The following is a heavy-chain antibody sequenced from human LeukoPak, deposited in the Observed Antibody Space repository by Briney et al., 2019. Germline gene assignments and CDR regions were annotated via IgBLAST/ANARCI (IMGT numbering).Heavy chain of an antibody. D-gene: IGHD3-10*01. V-gene: IGHV1-18*04. J-gene: IGHJ5*02. CDR1: GYTFTSYG. Sequence: ASVKVSCKASGYTFTSYGISWVRQAPGQGLEWMGWISAYNGNTNYAQKLQGRVTMTTDTSTSTAYMELRSLRSDDTAAYYCARSLEGRVRGVIHHWFDPWGQGTLVTVSS. CDR2: ISAYNGNT. CDR3: ARSLEGRVRGVIHHWFDP.